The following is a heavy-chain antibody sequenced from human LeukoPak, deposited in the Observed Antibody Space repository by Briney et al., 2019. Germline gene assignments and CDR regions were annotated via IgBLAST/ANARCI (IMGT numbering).Heavy chain of an antibody. CDR2: IYTSGST. Sequence: PSETLPLTCTVSGGSISSYYWSWIRQPAGKGLEWIGRIYTSGSTNYNPSLKSRVTMSVDTSKNQFSLKLSSVTAADTAVYYCARDTYDILTGYYGRDAFDIWGQGTMVTVSS. CDR1: GGSISSYY. D-gene: IGHD3-9*01. CDR3: ARDTYDILTGYYGRDAFDI. V-gene: IGHV4-4*07. J-gene: IGHJ3*02.